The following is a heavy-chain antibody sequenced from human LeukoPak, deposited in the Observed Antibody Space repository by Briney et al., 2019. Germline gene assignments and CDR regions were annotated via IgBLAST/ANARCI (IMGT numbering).Heavy chain of an antibody. V-gene: IGHV3-53*01. Sequence: GGSLRLSCAASGLTVRSNYMSWVRQAPGKGLEWISVIYSGGNTYYADSVKGRFAISRDNAKNTLYLQMNSLRAEDTAIYYCARVAYSSNWYIDYWGREPWSPSPQ. CDR2: IYSGGNT. D-gene: IGHD6-13*01. CDR3: ARVAYSSNWYIDY. J-gene: IGHJ4*02. CDR1: GLTVRSNY.